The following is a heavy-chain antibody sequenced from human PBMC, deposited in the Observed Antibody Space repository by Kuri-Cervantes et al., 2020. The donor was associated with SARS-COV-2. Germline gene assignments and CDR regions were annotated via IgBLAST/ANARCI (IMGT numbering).Heavy chain of an antibody. D-gene: IGHD3-22*01. V-gene: IGHV1-46*01. CDR1: GYTFTSYY. Sequence: ASVKVSCKASGYTFTSYYMHWVRQAPGQGLEWMGIINPSGGSTSYAQKFQGRVTMTRDTSTSTVYMELSSLRSEDTAVYYCARAKMVYRTYYYDSSGLGGLDYWGQGTLVTVSS. J-gene: IGHJ4*02. CDR3: ARAKMVYRTYYYDSSGLGGLDY. CDR2: INPSGGST.